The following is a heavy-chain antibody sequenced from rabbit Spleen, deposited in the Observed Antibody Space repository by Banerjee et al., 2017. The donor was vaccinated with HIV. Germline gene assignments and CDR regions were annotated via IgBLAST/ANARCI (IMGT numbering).Heavy chain of an antibody. CDR3: ARENSDYGGGGYGL. CDR2: IHSSGGST. J-gene: IGHJ4*01. D-gene: IGHD8-1*01. CDR1: GFSFSSGYY. Sequence: QSLEESGGDLVKPGASLTLTCTASGFSFSSGYYMCWVRQAPGKGLEWIGCIHSSGGSTYYASWAKGRFTISRSTSLNTVTLQMTSLTAADTATYFCARENSDYGGGGYGLWGPGTLVTVS. V-gene: IGHV1S40*01.